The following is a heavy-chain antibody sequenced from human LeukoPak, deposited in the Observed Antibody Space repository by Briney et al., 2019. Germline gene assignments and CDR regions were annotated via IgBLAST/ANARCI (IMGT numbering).Heavy chain of an antibody. CDR2: IAFDTGDT. J-gene: IGHJ4*02. V-gene: IGHV3-21*06. D-gene: IGHD5-18*01. CDR1: GFVFSRYR. CDR3: SREGKLYGYGRGDFDY. Sequence: GESLRLSCAASGFVFSRYRMNWVRQAPGKGLEWVSSIAFDTGDTFYAASVKGRFTVSRDDAKNSLYLQMNSLRAEDTAVYYSSREGKLYGYGRGDFDYWGQGTLVTVSS.